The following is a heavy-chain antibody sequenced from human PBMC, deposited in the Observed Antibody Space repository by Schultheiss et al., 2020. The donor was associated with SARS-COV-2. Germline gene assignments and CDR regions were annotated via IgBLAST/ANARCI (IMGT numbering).Heavy chain of an antibody. CDR1: GGSISSYY. Sequence: SQTLSLTCTVSGGSISSYYWSWIRQPAGKGLEWIGRIYTSGSTNYNPSLKSRVTISVDTSKNQFSLKLSSVTAADTAVYYCARHGSGDFSSYWYFDLWGRGTLVTVSS. D-gene: IGHD3-10*01. V-gene: IGHV4-4*07. CDR2: IYTSGST. CDR3: ARHGSGDFSSYWYFDL. J-gene: IGHJ2*01.